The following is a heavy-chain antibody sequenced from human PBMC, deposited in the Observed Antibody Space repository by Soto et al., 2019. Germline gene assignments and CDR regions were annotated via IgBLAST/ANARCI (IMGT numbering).Heavy chain of an antibody. V-gene: IGHV1-3*01. CDR1: GYTSTRYA. CDR3: ANGGWSGPEKYFDY. Sequence: QVQFVQSGAEVKKPGASVRVSCRAAGYTSTRYAAHWVRQAPGQRLEWMGWINAGNGNTKYSQTFQGRVTFTRDTPASKVNRELSSRRSEDTAVYYCANGGWSGPEKYFDYGGQGTLAPVSS. D-gene: IGHD3-3*01. J-gene: IGHJ4*02. CDR2: INAGNGNT.